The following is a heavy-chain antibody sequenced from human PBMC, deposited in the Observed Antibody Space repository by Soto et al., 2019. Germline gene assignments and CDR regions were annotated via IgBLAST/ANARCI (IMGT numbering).Heavy chain of an antibody. CDR1: GGSISSRGYS. Sequence: SETLSLTCAVSGGSISSRGYSWIWMPQPPGKGLECIGYIYHSGSTYYNPSLKSRVTISVDRSKNQSALKLSSFSSAQEAVYYCGRGPPLGFWGQGALVTVSS. J-gene: IGHJ4*02. CDR2: IYHSGST. CDR3: GRGPPLGF. V-gene: IGHV4-30-2*01.